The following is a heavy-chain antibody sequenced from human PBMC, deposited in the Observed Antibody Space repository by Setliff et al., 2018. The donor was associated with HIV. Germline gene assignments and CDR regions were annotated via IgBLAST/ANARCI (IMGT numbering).Heavy chain of an antibody. V-gene: IGHV3-21*01. CDR3: ASARIPTGGTSTSFDY. CDR2: ISSSRI. Sequence: GGSLRLSCAASGFTFSSYSMNWVRQAPGKGLEWVSSISSSRIHYEDSVKGRFTISRDNSKNTLYLQLNSLRPEDTAVYYCASARIPTGGTSTSFDYWGQGTLVTVSS. CDR1: GFTFSSYS. J-gene: IGHJ4*02. D-gene: IGHD1-1*01.